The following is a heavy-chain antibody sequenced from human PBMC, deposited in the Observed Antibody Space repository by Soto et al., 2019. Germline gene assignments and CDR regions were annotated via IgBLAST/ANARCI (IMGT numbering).Heavy chain of an antibody. CDR2: IYYSGST. V-gene: IGHV4-39*01. J-gene: IGHJ4*02. Sequence: SETLSLTCAVSGASVISTKWWSWIRQPPGKGLEWIGSIYYSGSTYYNPSLKSRVTISVDTSKNQFSLKLSSVTAADTAVYYCASTLLWFGELSLDYWGQGTLVTVSS. CDR3: ASTLLWFGELSLDY. CDR1: GASVISTKW. D-gene: IGHD3-10*01.